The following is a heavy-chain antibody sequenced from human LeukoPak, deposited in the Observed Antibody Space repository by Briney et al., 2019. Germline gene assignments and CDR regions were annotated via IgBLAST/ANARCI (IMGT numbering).Heavy chain of an antibody. D-gene: IGHD6-6*01. CDR1: GFTFSSYA. CDR3: ARECIAARRLLH. Sequence: GGSLRLSCAASGFTFSSYAMLWVRQAPGKGLEWVAVISYDGSNKYYADSVKGRFTISRDNSKNTLYLQMNSLRAEDTAVYYCARECIAARRLLHWGQGSLVTVSS. V-gene: IGHV3-30-3*01. J-gene: IGHJ1*01. CDR2: ISYDGSNK.